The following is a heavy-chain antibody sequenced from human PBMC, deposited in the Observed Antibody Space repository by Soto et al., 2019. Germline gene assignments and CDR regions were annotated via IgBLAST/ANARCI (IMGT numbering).Heavy chain of an antibody. CDR1: GFTFSSYA. CDR2: ISGSGGST. V-gene: IGHV3-23*01. Sequence: EVQLLESGGGLVQPGGSLRLSCAASGFTFSSYAMSWVRQAPGKGLEWVSAISGSGGSTYYADSVKGRFTISRDNSKNTLYLQMNSLRAEDKAVYYCAKGVWAIFGVVSNGGDWFDHWGQGTLVTVSS. D-gene: IGHD3-3*01. J-gene: IGHJ5*02. CDR3: AKGVWAIFGVVSNGGDWFDH.